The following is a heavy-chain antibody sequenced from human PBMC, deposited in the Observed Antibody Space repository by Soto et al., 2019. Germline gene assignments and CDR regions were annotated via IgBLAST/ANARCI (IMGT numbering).Heavy chain of an antibody. V-gene: IGHV1-2*02. J-gene: IGHJ6*02. CDR2: INPNSGGT. D-gene: IGHD3-22*01. Sequence: ASVKVSCKASGYTFTGYYMHWVRQAPGQGLEWMGWINPNSGGTNYAQKFQGRVTMTRDTSISTAYMELSRLRSDDTAVYYCARDRRINMLVRGWYYYYGMDVWGQGTTVTVYS. CDR1: GYTFTGYY. CDR3: ARDRRINMLVRGWYYYYGMDV.